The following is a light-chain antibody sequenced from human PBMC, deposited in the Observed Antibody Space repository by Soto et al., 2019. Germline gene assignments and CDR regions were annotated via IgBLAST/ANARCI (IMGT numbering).Light chain of an antibody. V-gene: IGKV3-20*01. Sequence: EIVLTQSPGTLSLSPGERATLSCRASQSVSSSYLAWYQQKPGQAPRLLIYGASSRATGIPDRFSGSGSRTDFTLTISRLEPEDFAVSYCQQYGSSPPWTFGQGTKVEIK. CDR1: QSVSSSY. CDR3: QQYGSSPPWT. CDR2: GAS. J-gene: IGKJ1*01.